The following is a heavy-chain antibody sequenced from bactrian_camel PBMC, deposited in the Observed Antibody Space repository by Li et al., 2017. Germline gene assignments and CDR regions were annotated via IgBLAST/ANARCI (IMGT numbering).Heavy chain of an antibody. D-gene: IGHD3*01. Sequence: HVQLVESGGGSVQAGETLTLSCRASGFTFRDYDVGWYRQAPGKGREGLVAIGRRGAITGAADSVKGRFSISRDDAENTVYLQMNSLKPEDTAMYFCAAGRPYGCFSGPCLLEVRRYTYWGQGTQVTVS. J-gene: IGHJ4*01. V-gene: IGHV3S63*01. CDR3: AAGRPYGCFSGPCLLEVRRYTY. CDR2: IGRRGAIT. CDR1: GFTFRDYD.